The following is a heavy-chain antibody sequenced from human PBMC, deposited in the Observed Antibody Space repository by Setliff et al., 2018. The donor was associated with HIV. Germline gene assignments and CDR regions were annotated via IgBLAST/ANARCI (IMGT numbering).Heavy chain of an antibody. D-gene: IGHD3-3*01. V-gene: IGHV4-39*01. CDR3: ARSKTFYDFWGGYYTHGAFKI. CDR2: IYHSGIT. Sequence: SETLSLTCTVSGGSISISSHYWGWIRQPPGKGLEWIGRIYHSGITYYNASLKSRVSISVDTSKNQFSLNLTSVTAADTAVYYCARSKTFYDFWGGYYTHGAFKIWGLGTMVTVSS. J-gene: IGHJ3*02. CDR1: GGSISISSHY.